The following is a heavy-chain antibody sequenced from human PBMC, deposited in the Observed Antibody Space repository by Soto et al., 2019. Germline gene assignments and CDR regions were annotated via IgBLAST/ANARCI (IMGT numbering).Heavy chain of an antibody. V-gene: IGHV1-69*02. CDR3: ARGQLPGTNYYYYYIDV. Sequence: QVQLVQSGAEVKKPGSSVKVSCKASGGTFSSYTISWVRQAPGQGLEWMGRSIPILGIANYAQKFQGRVTITAHKSTSTAYMELSRLRSEDTAVYYCARGQLPGTNYYYYYIDVWGKGTTVTVSS. CDR2: SIPILGIA. D-gene: IGHD2-2*01. J-gene: IGHJ6*03. CDR1: GGTFSSYT.